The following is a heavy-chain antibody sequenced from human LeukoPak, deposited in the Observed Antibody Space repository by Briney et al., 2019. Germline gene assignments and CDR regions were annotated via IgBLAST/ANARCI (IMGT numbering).Heavy chain of an antibody. Sequence: GESLKISCKGSGYSFTSYWIGWVRQMPGKGLEWMGIIYPGDSDTRYSPSFQGQVTISADKSISTAYLQWSSLKASDTAMYYCARGPIFVVAVAALDYWGQGTLVTVSS. J-gene: IGHJ4*02. V-gene: IGHV5-51*01. CDR2: IYPGDSDT. D-gene: IGHD2-15*01. CDR1: GYSFTSYW. CDR3: ARGPIFVVAVAALDY.